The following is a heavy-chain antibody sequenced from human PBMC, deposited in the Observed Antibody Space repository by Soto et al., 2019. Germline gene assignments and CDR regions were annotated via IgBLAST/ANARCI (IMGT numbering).Heavy chain of an antibody. V-gene: IGHV5-10-1*01. J-gene: IGHJ4*02. CDR2: IDPSDSRT. D-gene: IGHD3-22*01. CDR1: GYSFAGYW. Sequence: GRSLKISCKGSGYSFAGYWITWVRQKPGKGLEWMGRIDPSDSRTYYSPSFRGHVTISVTKSITTVFLQWSSLRASDTAMYYCARQIYDSDTGPNFQYYFDSWGQGTPVTVSS. CDR3: ARQIYDSDTGPNFQYYFDS.